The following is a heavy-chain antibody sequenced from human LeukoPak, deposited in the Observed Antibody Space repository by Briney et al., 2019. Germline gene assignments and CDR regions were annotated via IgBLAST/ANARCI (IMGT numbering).Heavy chain of an antibody. D-gene: IGHD5-24*01. Sequence: GGSLRLSCAASGFPFSSYAFHSVRQAAGKGLQYVSAINGHGDHTYHANAVKVRFTISRDNSKNTLYLQMGTLRPEDMAVYYCARVYGYSYDYWGQGTLVTASS. CDR1: GFPFSSYA. CDR2: INGHGDHT. CDR3: ARVYGYSYDY. V-gene: IGHV3-64*01. J-gene: IGHJ4*02.